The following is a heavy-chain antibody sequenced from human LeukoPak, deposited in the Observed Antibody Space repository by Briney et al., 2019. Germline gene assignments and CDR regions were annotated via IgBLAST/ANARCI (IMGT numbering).Heavy chain of an antibody. D-gene: IGHD3-10*01. Sequence: SETLSLTCIVSGASISSSSYYWGWIRQPPGKGLEWIGSIYYSGSTYYNPSLKSRVTISVDTSKNQFSLKLSSVIAADTAVYYCARGDYYVSGSSFDYWGQGTLVTASS. CDR3: ARGDYYVSGSSFDY. V-gene: IGHV4-39*07. CDR2: IYYSGST. CDR1: GASISSSSYY. J-gene: IGHJ4*02.